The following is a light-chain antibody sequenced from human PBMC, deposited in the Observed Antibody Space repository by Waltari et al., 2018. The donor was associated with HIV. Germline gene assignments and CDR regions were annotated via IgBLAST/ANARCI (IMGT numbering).Light chain of an antibody. CDR3: QQFDNLPLT. V-gene: IGKV1-33*01. J-gene: IGKJ4*01. CDR2: DAS. Sequence: DIQMTQSPSSLSASVGDRVTITCQASQDISNYLNWYQQKPGKAPKLLIHDASKLEIGVPLRFRGSGSGTDFTFTISSLRPEDVATYYCQQFDNLPLTFGGGTRVEIK. CDR1: QDISNY.